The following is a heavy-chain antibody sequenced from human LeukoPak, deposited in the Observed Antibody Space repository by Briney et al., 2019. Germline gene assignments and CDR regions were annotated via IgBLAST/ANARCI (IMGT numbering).Heavy chain of an antibody. J-gene: IGHJ6*02. CDR3: ARDIVATNGGLYGMDV. CDR2: MNPNSGNT. V-gene: IGHV1-8*01. D-gene: IGHD5-12*01. CDR1: GYTFTSYD. Sequence: ASVKVSCKASGYTFTSYDINWVRQATGQGLEWMGWMNPNSGNTGYAQKFQGRVTMTRNTSISTAYMELSSLRSEDTAVYYCARDIVATNGGLYGMDVWGQGTTVTVSS.